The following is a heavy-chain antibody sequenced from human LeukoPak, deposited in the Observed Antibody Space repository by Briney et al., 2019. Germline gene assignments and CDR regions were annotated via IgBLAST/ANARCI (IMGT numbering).Heavy chain of an antibody. CDR1: GFRFSDFA. D-gene: IGHD3-16*01. V-gene: IGHV3-30-3*01. CDR2: ISYDGSDK. Sequence: PGGSLRLSCAASGFRFSDFAMHWVRQAPGKGLEWVAVISYDGSDKFYADSLKGRFTISRDNSKNTLYVQMNSLRPEDTAVYYCAKDRRMITFGGVIPLVDYWGQGTLVTVSS. J-gene: IGHJ4*02. CDR3: AKDRRMITFGGVIPLVDY.